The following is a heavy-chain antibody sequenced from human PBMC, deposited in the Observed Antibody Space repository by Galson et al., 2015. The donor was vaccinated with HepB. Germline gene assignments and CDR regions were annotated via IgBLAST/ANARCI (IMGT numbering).Heavy chain of an antibody. V-gene: IGHV3-33*01. CDR2: IWFDGNNK. CDR1: GFSFSDYA. Sequence: SLRLSCAASGFSFSDYAMNWVRQAPGKGLEWVATIWFDGNNKNYVDSVKGRFTISRDNSKNTLYLQMDSLRAEDTALYYCARDGSGATHYIDYWGQGTLVPLSS. CDR3: ARDGSGATHYIDY. D-gene: IGHD1-14*01. J-gene: IGHJ4*02.